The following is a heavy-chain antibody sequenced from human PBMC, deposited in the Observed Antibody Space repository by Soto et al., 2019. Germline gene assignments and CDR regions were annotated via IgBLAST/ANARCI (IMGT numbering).Heavy chain of an antibody. D-gene: IGHD2-15*01. CDR1: GGTFRSYG. V-gene: IGHV1-69*01. CDR3: AREGGGLGYCSGGICNWYFDL. Sequence: VQLVQSGAEVKRTGSSVKVSCKASGGTFRSYGINWVRQAPGQGLEWMGGIIPIFGTLNSAQKFQGRVTITADESTSTVYMELSSLRPEDTAVYYCAREGGGLGYCSGGICNWYFDLWGRGTLVTVSS. J-gene: IGHJ2*01. CDR2: IIPIFGTL.